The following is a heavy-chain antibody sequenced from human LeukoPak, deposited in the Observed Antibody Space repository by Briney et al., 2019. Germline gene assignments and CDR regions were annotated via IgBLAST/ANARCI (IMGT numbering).Heavy chain of an antibody. Sequence: GGSLRLSCAASGFTFSSYGMDLVRQAPGKGLEWVAFMRYDGSNKYYADSVKGRFTISRDNAKNSLYLPMNSLRADDTAVYYCARCGRITILGVAGRTGFDPWGQGILVTVPS. CDR3: ARCGRITILGVAGRTGFDP. CDR2: MRYDGSNK. D-gene: IGHD3-3*01. V-gene: IGHV3-30*02. CDR1: GFTFSSYG. J-gene: IGHJ5*02.